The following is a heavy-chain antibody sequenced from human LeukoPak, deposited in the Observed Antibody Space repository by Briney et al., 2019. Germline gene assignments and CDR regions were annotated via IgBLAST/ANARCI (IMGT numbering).Heavy chain of an antibody. CDR1: GFTFSSYG. Sequence: EGSLRLSCAASGFTFSSYGMHWVRQAPGKGLEWVAFIRYDGSNKYYADSVKGRFTISRDNSKNTLYLQMNSLRAEDTAVYYCAKDYDGGYYDSSGYFDYWGQGTLVTVSS. CDR2: IRYDGSNK. CDR3: AKDYDGGYYDSSGYFDY. D-gene: IGHD3-22*01. V-gene: IGHV3-30*02. J-gene: IGHJ4*02.